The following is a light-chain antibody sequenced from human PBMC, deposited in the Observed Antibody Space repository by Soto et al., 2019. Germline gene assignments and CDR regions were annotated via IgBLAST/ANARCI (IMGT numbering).Light chain of an antibody. CDR2: TAS. CDR1: QTISSW. CDR3: QHYNSYSEA. V-gene: IGKV1-5*03. Sequence: IQMTQSPSTLSVSVVDTVATTVLASQTISSWSAWHQQKPGKAPKLLIYTASTLKSGVSSRFSGSASRTEFPLTISSLQPDDFATYYYQHYNSYSEAFGQGTKVDIK. J-gene: IGKJ1*01.